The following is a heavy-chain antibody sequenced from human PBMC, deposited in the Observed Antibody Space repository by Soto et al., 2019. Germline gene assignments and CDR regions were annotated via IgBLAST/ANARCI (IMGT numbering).Heavy chain of an antibody. D-gene: IGHD2-21*02. CDR1: GESFGGYY. J-gene: IGHJ2*01. V-gene: IGHV4-34*01. CDR2: VPHSGST. CDR3: AMVMTEADRHFDL. Sequence: PSETLSLTCAVSGESFGGYYRSWIRQPPGKGLEWIGEVPHSGSTNYNPSLKSRVTISLDTSKNQFFLKLNSVTAADTAVYFCAMVMTEADRHFDLCYRGTLGAVST.